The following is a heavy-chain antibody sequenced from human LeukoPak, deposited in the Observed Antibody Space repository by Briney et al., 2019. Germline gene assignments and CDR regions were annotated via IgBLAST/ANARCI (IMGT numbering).Heavy chain of an antibody. D-gene: IGHD3-10*01. Sequence: PGGSLRLSCAASGFTFSSNGMHWVRQAPGKGLEWVAFIRYDGSNKYYADSVKGRFTISRDNSKNTLYLQMNSLRAEDTAVYYCAKEHSAFDAFDIWGQGTMVTVSS. CDR3: AKEHSAFDAFDI. J-gene: IGHJ3*02. CDR1: GFTFSSNG. CDR2: IRYDGSNK. V-gene: IGHV3-30*02.